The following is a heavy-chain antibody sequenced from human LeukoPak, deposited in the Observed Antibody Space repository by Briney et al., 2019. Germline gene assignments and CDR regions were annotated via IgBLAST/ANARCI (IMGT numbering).Heavy chain of an antibody. CDR3: ARGDAFDI. CDR2: MNPNSGNT. J-gene: IGHJ3*02. Sequence: AASVKVSCKASGYTFTSYYMHWVRQATGQGLEWMGWMNPNSGNTGYAQKFQGRVTITRNTSISTAYMELSSLRSEDTAVYYCARGDAFDIWGQGTMVTVSS. V-gene: IGHV1-8*03. CDR1: GYTFTSYY.